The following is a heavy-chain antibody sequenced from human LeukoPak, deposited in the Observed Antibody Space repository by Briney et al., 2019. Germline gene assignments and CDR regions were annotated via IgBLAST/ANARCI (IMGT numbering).Heavy chain of an antibody. D-gene: IGHD3-22*01. CDR3: ARDLYYYDSSGFNDAFDI. Sequence: SETLSLTCTVSGGSISSDYWSWIRQPAGKGLERIGRIYTSGSTKYNPSLKSRVTMSVDTSKNQFSLKLSSVTAADTAVYYCARDLYYYDSSGFNDAFDIWGQGTMVTVSS. CDR1: GGSISSDY. CDR2: IYTSGST. V-gene: IGHV4-4*07. J-gene: IGHJ3*02.